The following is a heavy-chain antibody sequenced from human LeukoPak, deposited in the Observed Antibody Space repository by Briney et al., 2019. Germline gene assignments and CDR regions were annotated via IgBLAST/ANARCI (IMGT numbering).Heavy chain of an antibody. CDR1: GGSISSSSYY. J-gene: IGHJ5*02. D-gene: IGHD3-10*01. V-gene: IGHV4-39*01. Sequence: SETLSLTCTVSGGSISSSSYYWGWIRQPPGKGLEWIGSIYYSESTYYNPSLKSRVTISVDTSKNQFSLKLSSVTAADTAVYYCASFYYYGSGSYSLYNWFDPWGQGTLVTVSS. CDR3: ASFYYYGSGSYSLYNWFDP. CDR2: IYYSEST.